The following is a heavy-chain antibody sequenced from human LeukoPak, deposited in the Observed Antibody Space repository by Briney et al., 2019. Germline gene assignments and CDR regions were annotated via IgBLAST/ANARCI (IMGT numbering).Heavy chain of an antibody. V-gene: IGHV3-15*01. J-gene: IGHJ3*01. CDR2: IKSKSDGGTT. D-gene: IGHD3-10*01. Sequence: GGSLRLSCAASGSTFTNAWMNWVRQAPGKGLEWIGRIKSKSDGGTTDYAAPVKGRFTISRDDPKITLYLRMNSLKTEDTAVYYCAHGLWHYDAFDVWGQGTMVTVSS. CDR3: AHGLWHYDAFDV. CDR1: GSTFTNAW.